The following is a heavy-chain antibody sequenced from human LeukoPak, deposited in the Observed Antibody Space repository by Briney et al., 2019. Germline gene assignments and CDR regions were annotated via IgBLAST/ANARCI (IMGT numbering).Heavy chain of an antibody. CDR3: ARDGLRYFDWLLYLDY. J-gene: IGHJ4*02. CDR1: GFAVGGNY. V-gene: IGHV3-53*05. CDR2: IYSGGST. D-gene: IGHD3-9*01. Sequence: GRSLRLSCAASGFAVGGNYMSWVRQPPGKGLEWVSVIYSGGSTYYADSVKGRFTISRDNSKNTLYLQMNSLRAEDTAVYYCARDGLRYFDWLLYLDYWGQGTLVTVPS.